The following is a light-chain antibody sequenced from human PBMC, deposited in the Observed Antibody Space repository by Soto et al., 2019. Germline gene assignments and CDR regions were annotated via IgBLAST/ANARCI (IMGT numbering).Light chain of an antibody. CDR3: SSFAGNNNLV. J-gene: IGLJ2*01. V-gene: IGLV2-8*01. CDR1: SSDVGGYNY. CDR2: EVS. Sequence: QSVLTQPPSAYGSPGQSVTISCTGTSSDVGGYNYVSWYQQHPGKAPKLMISEVSKRPSGVPDRFSGSKSGNTASLTVSGLQAEDEAEYYCSSFAGNNNLVFGGGTKLTV.